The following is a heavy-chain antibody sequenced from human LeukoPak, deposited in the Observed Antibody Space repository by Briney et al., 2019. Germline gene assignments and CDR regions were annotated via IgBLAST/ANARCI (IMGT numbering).Heavy chain of an antibody. Sequence: GGSLRLSCAVSRITFSRFWMSWVRQAPGKGLEWVANIKGDGSEKNYVDSVRGRFTISRDNAKNSVFLQMNSLRAEDTAVYYCRIGHYGSNWGQGTLVTVSS. CDR1: RITFSRFW. V-gene: IGHV3-7*01. J-gene: IGHJ4*02. CDR2: IKGDGSEK. CDR3: RIGHYGSN. D-gene: IGHD2/OR15-2a*01.